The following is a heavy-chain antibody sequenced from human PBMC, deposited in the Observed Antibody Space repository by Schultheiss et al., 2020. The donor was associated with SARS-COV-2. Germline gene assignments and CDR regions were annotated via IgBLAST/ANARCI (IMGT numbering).Heavy chain of an antibody. J-gene: IGHJ6*02. D-gene: IGHD3-9*01. CDR2: ITWNSGAI. Sequence: SLKISCTASGFTFGDYAMHWVRQAPGKGLEWVSGITWNSGAIGYADSVKGRFTISRDNAKNTLYLQMNSLRAEDTAVYYCAREPDYDTNYYYGMDVWGQGTTVTVSS. CDR1: GFTFGDYA. V-gene: IGHV3-9*01. CDR3: AREPDYDTNYYYGMDV.